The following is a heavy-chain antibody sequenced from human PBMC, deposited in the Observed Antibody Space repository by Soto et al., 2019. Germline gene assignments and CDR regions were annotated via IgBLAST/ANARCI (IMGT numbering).Heavy chain of an antibody. D-gene: IGHD2-2*01. CDR2: ISWNSGSI. CDR1: GFTFDDYA. J-gene: IGHJ6*02. V-gene: IGHV3-9*01. Sequence: EVQLVESGGGLVQPGRSLRLSCAASGFTFDDYAMHWVRQAPGKGLEWVSGISWNSGSIGYADSVKGRFTISRDNAKNSLYLQMNSLRAEDTALYYCAKDIAGYCSSTSFSHSYYYYGMDVWGQGTTVTVSS. CDR3: AKDIAGYCSSTSFSHSYYYYGMDV.